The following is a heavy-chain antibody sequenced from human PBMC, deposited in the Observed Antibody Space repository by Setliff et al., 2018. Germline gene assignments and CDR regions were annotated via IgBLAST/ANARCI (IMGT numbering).Heavy chain of an antibody. Sequence: LSLTCTVSGDSISDASIMAWIRQPPGKGLEFIGYVFYNGAAKYYPSLKSRVTMSVDTSKTQFSLKLNSMTTADTAVYYCARGGTYRYFDYWGQGFLVTVSS. CDR3: ARGGTYRYFDY. J-gene: IGHJ4*02. CDR2: VFYNGAA. V-gene: IGHV4-59*01. CDR1: GDSISDAS.